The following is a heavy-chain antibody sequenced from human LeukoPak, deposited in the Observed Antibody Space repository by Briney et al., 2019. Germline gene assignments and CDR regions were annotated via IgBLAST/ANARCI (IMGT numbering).Heavy chain of an antibody. J-gene: IGHJ4*02. CDR2: IKKDGSEE. CDR3: ARYYDFWSGYPPWDY. V-gene: IGHV3-7*01. D-gene: IGHD3-3*01. CDR1: GFTFSSYW. Sequence: PGGSLRLSCVASGFTFSSYWMSWVRQAPGKGLERVANIKKDGSEEYYVDSVKGRFTISRDNAKNSLYLQMNSLRAEDTAVYYCARYYDFWSGYPPWDYWGQGTLVTVSS.